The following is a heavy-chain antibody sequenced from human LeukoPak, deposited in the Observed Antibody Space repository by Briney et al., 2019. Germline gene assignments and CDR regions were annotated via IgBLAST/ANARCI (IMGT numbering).Heavy chain of an antibody. CDR1: GYTFTSYA. Sequence: ASVKVSCKASGYTFTSYAMNWVRQAPGQGLEWMGWINTNTGNSTYAQGFTGRFVFSLDTSVSTAYLQISSLKAEDTAVYYCAAWSAGYSSSWSTRKDYYYYYGMDVWGQGTTVTVSS. D-gene: IGHD6-13*01. J-gene: IGHJ6*02. V-gene: IGHV7-4-1*02. CDR3: AAWSAGYSSSWSTRKDYYYYYGMDV. CDR2: INTNTGNS.